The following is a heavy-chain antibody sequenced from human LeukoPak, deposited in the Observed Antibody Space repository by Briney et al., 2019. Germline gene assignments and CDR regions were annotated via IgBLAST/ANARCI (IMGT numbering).Heavy chain of an antibody. Sequence: GGSLRLSCAASGFTFSSYGMSWVRQAPGKGLEWVSAISGSGGSTYYADSVKGRFTISRDNSKNTLYLQMNSLRAEDTAVYYCAKERRITMIVGLDYWGQGTLVTVSS. CDR1: GFTFSSYG. CDR3: AKERRITMIVGLDY. J-gene: IGHJ4*02. CDR2: ISGSGGST. V-gene: IGHV3-23*01. D-gene: IGHD3-22*01.